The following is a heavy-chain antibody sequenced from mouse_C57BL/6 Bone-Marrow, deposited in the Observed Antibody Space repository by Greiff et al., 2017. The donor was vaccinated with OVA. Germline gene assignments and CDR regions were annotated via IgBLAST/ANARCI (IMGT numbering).Heavy chain of an antibody. J-gene: IGHJ1*03. CDR1: GFNIKDDY. D-gene: IGHD2-4*01. Sequence: VQLQQSGAELVRPGASVKLSCTASGFNIKDDYMHWVKQRPEQGLEWIGWIDPENGDTEYASKFQGQATITADTSSNTAYLQLSSLTSEDTAVYYCTTSPYDYDWYFDVWGTGTTVTVSS. CDR2: IDPENGDT. CDR3: TTSPYDYDWYFDV. V-gene: IGHV14-4*01.